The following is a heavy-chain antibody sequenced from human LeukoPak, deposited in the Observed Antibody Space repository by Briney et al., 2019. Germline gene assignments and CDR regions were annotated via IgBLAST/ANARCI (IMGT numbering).Heavy chain of an antibody. Sequence: PGGSLRLSCAASGFTFSSYAMSWVRQAPGKGLEWVSAISGSGGSTYYADSVKGRFTISRDNSKNTLYLQMKSLRAEDTAVYYCAKDLAWTYYYDSSGSDYWGQGTLVTVSS. D-gene: IGHD3-22*01. CDR2: ISGSGGST. J-gene: IGHJ4*02. CDR1: GFTFSSYA. CDR3: AKDLAWTYYYDSSGSDY. V-gene: IGHV3-23*01.